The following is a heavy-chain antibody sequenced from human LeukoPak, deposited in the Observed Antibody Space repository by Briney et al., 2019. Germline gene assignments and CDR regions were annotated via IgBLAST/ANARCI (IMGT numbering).Heavy chain of an antibody. CDR3: ATPGLLGYCSSAICAPPGY. V-gene: IGHV3-11*03. CDR1: GFTFSDYY. Sequence: PGWSLRLSCAASGFTFSDYYMSWIRQAPGKGLAWVSYISDSSTHTNYADSVKGRFTISRDNAKKSLYLEMIRLRAEDTAVYYCATPGLLGYCSSAICAPPGYWGQGTLVTVSS. D-gene: IGHD2-2*01. CDR2: ISDSSTHT. J-gene: IGHJ4*02.